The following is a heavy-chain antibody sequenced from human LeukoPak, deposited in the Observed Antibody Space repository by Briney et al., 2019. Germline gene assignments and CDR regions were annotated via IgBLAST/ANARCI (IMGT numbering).Heavy chain of an antibody. J-gene: IGHJ4*02. CDR1: GDSVSSNSAA. CDR3: ARGEKCSGGSCYSEIFDY. CDR2: TYYRSKWYN. D-gene: IGHD2-15*01. V-gene: IGHV6-1*01. Sequence: SQTLSLTCAISGDSVSSNSAAWNWIRQSPSRGLEWLGRTYYRSKWYNDYAVSVKSRITINPDTSKNQFSLQLNSVTPEDTAVYYCARGEKCSGGSCYSEIFDYWGQGTLVTVSS.